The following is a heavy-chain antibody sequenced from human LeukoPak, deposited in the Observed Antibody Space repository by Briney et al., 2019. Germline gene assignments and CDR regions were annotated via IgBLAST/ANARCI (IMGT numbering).Heavy chain of an antibody. CDR2: IYWDDDE. Sequence: RKSGPTLVKPTQTRTLTCTFSGFSRSTRGVGVGWIRQPPGKALEWLAVIYWDDDERYSPSLKSRLTITKDTSKNQVVLTMTNMDHVDTATYYCAHSCGGGNSAYFDYWGQGTLVTVSS. CDR3: AHSCGGGNSAYFDY. CDR1: GFSRSTRGVG. J-gene: IGHJ4*02. V-gene: IGHV2-5*02. D-gene: IGHD4-23*01.